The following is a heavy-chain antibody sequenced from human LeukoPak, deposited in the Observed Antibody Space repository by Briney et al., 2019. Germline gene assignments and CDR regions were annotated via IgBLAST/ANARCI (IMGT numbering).Heavy chain of an antibody. CDR3: ARAGLNGDVDY. J-gene: IGHJ4*02. CDR2: INHSGST. D-gene: IGHD4-17*01. V-gene: IGHV4-39*07. CDR1: GGSISSGGYY. Sequence: SETLPLTCTVSGGSISSGGYYWSWIRQPPGKGLEWIGEINHSGSTNYNPSLKSRVTISVDTSKNQFSLKLSSVTAADTAVYYCARAGLNGDVDYWGQGTLVTVSS.